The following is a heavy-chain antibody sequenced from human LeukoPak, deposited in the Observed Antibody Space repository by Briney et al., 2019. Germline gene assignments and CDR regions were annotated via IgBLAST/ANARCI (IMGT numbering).Heavy chain of an antibody. D-gene: IGHD5-12*01. CDR3: ARGAPTTRIGAGRFDY. Sequence: ASVKVSCKAFGYSLTNSCVHWVRQAPGQGLEWMGEINPSGGSTSYAQKFQGRITVTRDTYTNTVYMDLSSLRSEDTATYYCARGAPTTRIGAGRFDYWGQGSLLTVAS. V-gene: IGHV1-46*01. CDR2: INPSGGST. CDR1: GYSLTNSC. J-gene: IGHJ4*02.